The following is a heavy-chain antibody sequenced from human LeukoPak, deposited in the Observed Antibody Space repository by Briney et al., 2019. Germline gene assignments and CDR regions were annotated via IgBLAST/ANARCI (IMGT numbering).Heavy chain of an antibody. CDR3: ARQDIWFGELVV. CDR1: GGSISRSAYY. J-gene: IGHJ6*02. D-gene: IGHD3-10*01. V-gene: IGHV4-39*01. Sequence: PSETLSLTCIVSGGSISRSAYYWRWLRQPPGKGLEWIGSISDSGSTYYSPSLKSRVTISVDTSKNQFSLKLRLVTAADTAVYYCARQDIWFGELVVWGQGTTVTVSS. CDR2: ISDSGST.